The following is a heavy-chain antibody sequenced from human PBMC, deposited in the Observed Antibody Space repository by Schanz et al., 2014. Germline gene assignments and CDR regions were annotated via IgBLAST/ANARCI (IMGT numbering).Heavy chain of an antibody. CDR2: IYTSGST. V-gene: IGHV3-66*01. CDR1: GFTVSSNY. Sequence: DVQVVESGGGLVQPGGSLRLSCAASGFTVSSNYMSWVRQAPGKGLEWVSVIYTSGSTYYADSVRGRFTFSRDNSKNTLYLQMNSLRAEDTAVYYCARRKHAFDIWGQGTMVTVSS. CDR3: ARRKHAFDI. J-gene: IGHJ3*02.